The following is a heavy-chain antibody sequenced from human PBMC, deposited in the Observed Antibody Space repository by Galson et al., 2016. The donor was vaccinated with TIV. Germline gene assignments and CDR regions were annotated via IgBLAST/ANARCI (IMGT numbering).Heavy chain of an antibody. J-gene: IGHJ3*01. CDR1: GFTFSDYY. D-gene: IGHD2-21*02. CDR2: ISSTGDYT. Sequence: SLRLSCAASGFTFSDYYMTWIRQAPGQGLEWVASISSTGDYTYYAGSVKGRFTISRDSAKNSLYVQMDSLKAEDSAVYYCARDLGDTSTYCVGVCFLDAPDLWGQGAMVTVSS. V-gene: IGHV3-11*06. CDR3: ARDLGDTSTYCVGVCFLDAPDL.